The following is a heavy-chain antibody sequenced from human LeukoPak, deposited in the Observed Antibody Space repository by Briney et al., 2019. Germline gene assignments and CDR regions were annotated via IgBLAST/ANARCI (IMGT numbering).Heavy chain of an antibody. CDR1: GYTFTSYG. V-gene: IGHV1-8*02. Sequence: ASVKVSCKASGYTFTSYGISWVRQATGQGLEWMGWMNPNSGNTGYAQKFQGRVTMTRNTSISTAYMELSSLRSEDTAVYYCARGDIVLMVDGMDVWGQGTTVTVSS. J-gene: IGHJ6*02. CDR3: ARGDIVLMVDGMDV. D-gene: IGHD2-8*01. CDR2: MNPNSGNT.